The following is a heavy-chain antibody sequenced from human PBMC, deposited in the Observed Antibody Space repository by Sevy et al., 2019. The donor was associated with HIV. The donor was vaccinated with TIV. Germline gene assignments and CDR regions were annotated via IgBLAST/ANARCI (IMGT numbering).Heavy chain of an antibody. D-gene: IGHD2-15*01. J-gene: IGHJ4*02. CDR1: GYTFTGYY. V-gene: IGHV1-2*04. CDR2: INPNSGGT. Sequence: ASVKVSCKASGYTFTGYYMHWVRQAPGQGLEWMGWINPNSGGTNYAQKFQGWVTMTRDTSISTAYMELSRLRSGDTAVYYCARANSHCSGGSCYPMVFDYWGQGTLVTVSS. CDR3: ARANSHCSGGSCYPMVFDY.